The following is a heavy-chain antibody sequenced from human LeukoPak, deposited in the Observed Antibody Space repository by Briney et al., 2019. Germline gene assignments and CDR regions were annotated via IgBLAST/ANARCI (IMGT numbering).Heavy chain of an antibody. CDR3: AKDQDYSSSFYYYGMDV. Sequence: GRSLRLSCAASGFTFSSYGMHWVRQAPGKGLEWVAVISYDGSNKYYADSVKGRFTISRDNSKNTLYPQMNSLRAEDTAVYYCAKDQDYSSSFYYYGMDVWGQGTTVTVSS. CDR1: GFTFSSYG. D-gene: IGHD6-13*01. CDR2: ISYDGSNK. J-gene: IGHJ6*02. V-gene: IGHV3-30*18.